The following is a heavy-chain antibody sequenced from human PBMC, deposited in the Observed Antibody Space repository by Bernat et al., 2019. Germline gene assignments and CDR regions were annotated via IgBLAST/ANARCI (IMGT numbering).Heavy chain of an antibody. CDR2: ISYDGSNK. CDR1: GFTFSSYA. Sequence: QVQLVESGGGVVQPGRSLRLSCAASGFTFSSYAMHWVRQAPGKGLEWVAVISYDGSNKYYADSVKGRFTISSDNSKNTLYLQMNSLRAEDTAVYYCARDQGSSFGGYWGQGTLVTVSS. J-gene: IGHJ4*02. V-gene: IGHV3-30-3*01. D-gene: IGHD6-13*01. CDR3: ARDQGSSFGGY.